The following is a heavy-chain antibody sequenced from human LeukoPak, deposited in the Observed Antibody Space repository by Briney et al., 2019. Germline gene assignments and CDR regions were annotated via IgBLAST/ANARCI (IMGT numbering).Heavy chain of an antibody. V-gene: IGHV4-61*02. CDR2: IYTSGST. J-gene: IGHJ4*02. CDR1: GGSISSGSYY. CDR3: ARDMTLSY. Sequence: PSQTLSLTCTVSGGSISSGSYYWSWIRQPAGKGLEWIGRIYTSGSTNYNPSLKSRVTISVDTSKNQFSLKLSSVTAADTAVYYCARDMTLSYWGQGTLVTVSS. D-gene: IGHD3-16*02.